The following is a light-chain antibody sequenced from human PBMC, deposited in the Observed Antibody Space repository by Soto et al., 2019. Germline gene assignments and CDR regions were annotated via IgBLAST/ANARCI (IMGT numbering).Light chain of an antibody. CDR2: DAS. Sequence: SVMTHSPVTLSVSPGERATLSCRASQAISNNLAWYQQKPGQAPRLLIFDASTRATGIPARFSGSGSGTEFTLTISSLQSEDFAVYYCQQANDWPPTFGQGTRV. J-gene: IGKJ1*01. V-gene: IGKV3-15*01. CDR3: QQANDWPPT. CDR1: QAISNN.